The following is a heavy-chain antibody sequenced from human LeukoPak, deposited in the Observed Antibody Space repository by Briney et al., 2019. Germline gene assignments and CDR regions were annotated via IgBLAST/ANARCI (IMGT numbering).Heavy chain of an antibody. CDR1: GFTFSSYW. D-gene: IGHD4-17*01. V-gene: IGHV3-7*01. CDR3: ARDDYGDYYAFDI. J-gene: IGHJ3*02. Sequence: PGGSLRLSCAASGFTFSSYWMSWVRRAPGKGLEWVANIKQDGSEKYYVDSVKGRFTISRDNAKNSLYLQMNSLRAEDTAVYYCARDDYGDYYAFDIWGQGTMVTVSS. CDR2: IKQDGSEK.